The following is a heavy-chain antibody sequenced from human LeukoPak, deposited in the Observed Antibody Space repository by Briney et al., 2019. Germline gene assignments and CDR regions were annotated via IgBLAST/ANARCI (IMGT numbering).Heavy chain of an antibody. V-gene: IGHV3-30-3*01. Sequence: GGSLRLSCAASGFTFSSYAMHWVRQAPGKGLEWVAVISYDGSNKYYADSVKGRFTISRDNSKNTLYLQMNSLRAEDTAVYYCARARGVDGSGSYYYYYYMDVWGKGTTVTVSS. D-gene: IGHD3-10*01. J-gene: IGHJ6*03. CDR1: GFTFSSYA. CDR2: ISYDGSNK. CDR3: ARARGVDGSGSYYYYYYMDV.